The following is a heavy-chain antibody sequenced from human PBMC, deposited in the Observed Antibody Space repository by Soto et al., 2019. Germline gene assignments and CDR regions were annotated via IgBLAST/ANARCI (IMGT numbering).Heavy chain of an antibody. J-gene: IGHJ5*02. V-gene: IGHV3-30*18. CDR3: AKGVTMVRGVILDWFDP. D-gene: IGHD3-10*01. Sequence: QVQLVESGGGVVQPGRSLRLSCAASGFTFSSYGMHWVRQAPGKGLEWVAVISYDGSNKYYADSVKGRFTISRDNSKNTLYLQMNSLRAEDTAVYHCAKGVTMVRGVILDWFDPWGQGTLVTVSS. CDR2: ISYDGSNK. CDR1: GFTFSSYG.